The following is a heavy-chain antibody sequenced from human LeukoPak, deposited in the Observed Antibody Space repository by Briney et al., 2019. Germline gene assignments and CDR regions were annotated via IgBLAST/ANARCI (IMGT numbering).Heavy chain of an antibody. V-gene: IGHV4-59*01. CDR3: ARGVVTTPYNWFDP. CDR2: IYYSGST. J-gene: IGHJ5*02. Sequence: SETLSLTCTVSGGSISSYYWSWIRQPPGKGLEWIGYIYYSGSTNYNPSLKSRVAISVDTSKNQFSLKLSSVTAADTAVYYCARGVVTTPYNWFDPWGQGTLVTVSS. D-gene: IGHD2-21*02. CDR1: GGSISSYY.